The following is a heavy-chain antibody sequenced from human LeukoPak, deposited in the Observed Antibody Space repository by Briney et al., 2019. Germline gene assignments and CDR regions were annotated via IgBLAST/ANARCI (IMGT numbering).Heavy chain of an antibody. Sequence: PGESLRLSCAASGFTVISSYMSWVRQAPGKGLEWVSLIYSGGSTYYADSVRGRFTISRDNSKNTLCLQMNSLRAEDTAVYYCTRVEFELPIDYWGHGTLVTVSS. V-gene: IGHV3-53*01. CDR1: GFTVISSY. D-gene: IGHD2-15*01. CDR3: TRVEFELPIDY. J-gene: IGHJ4*01. CDR2: IYSGGST.